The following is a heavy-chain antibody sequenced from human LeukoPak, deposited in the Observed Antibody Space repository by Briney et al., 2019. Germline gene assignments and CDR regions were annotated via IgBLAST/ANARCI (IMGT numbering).Heavy chain of an antibody. J-gene: IGHJ4*02. D-gene: IGHD2-8*01. CDR1: GGSISSYY. Sequence: PSEALSLTCTVSGGSISSYYWSWIRQPPGKGLEWIGYIYYSGSTNYNPSLKSRVTISVDTSKNQFSLKLSSVTAADTAVYYCAREIKEWDIVLMVYANIFDYWGQGTLVTVSS. CDR3: AREIKEWDIVLMVYANIFDY. V-gene: IGHV4-59*01. CDR2: IYYSGST.